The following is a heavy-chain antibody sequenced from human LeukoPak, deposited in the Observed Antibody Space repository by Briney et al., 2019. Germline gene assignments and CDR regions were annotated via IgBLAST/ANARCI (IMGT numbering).Heavy chain of an antibody. J-gene: IGHJ3*02. CDR3: ARDLRSVYYDSSGYYYLDAFDI. D-gene: IGHD3-22*01. Sequence: GASVKVSCKASGYTFTGYGISWVRQAPGQGLEWMGWISAYNGNTNYAQKLQGRVTMTTDTSTSTAYMELRSLRSDDTAVYYCARDLRSVYYDSSGYYYLDAFDIWGQGTMVTVSS. CDR1: GYTFTGYG. CDR2: ISAYNGNT. V-gene: IGHV1-18*01.